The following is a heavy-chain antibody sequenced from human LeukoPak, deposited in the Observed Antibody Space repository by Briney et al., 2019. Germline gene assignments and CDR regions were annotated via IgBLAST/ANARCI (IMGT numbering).Heavy chain of an antibody. D-gene: IGHD6-19*01. V-gene: IGHV3-23*01. CDR2: ISGSGGST. J-gene: IGHJ4*02. CDR1: GFTFSSYG. Sequence: HPGGSLRLSCAASGFTFSSYGMHWVRHAPGEGLEWVSAISGSGGSTYYADSVKGRFTISRDNSKNTLYLQMNSLRAEDTAVYYCASRIAVAIFDYWGQGTLVTVSS. CDR3: ASRIAVAIFDY.